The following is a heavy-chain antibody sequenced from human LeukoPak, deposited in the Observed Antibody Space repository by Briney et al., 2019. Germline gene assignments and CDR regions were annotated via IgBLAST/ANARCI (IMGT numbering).Heavy chain of an antibody. J-gene: IGHJ6*03. V-gene: IGHV4-59*01. CDR2: IYYSGST. CDR1: GGSINGYY. Sequence: SETLSLTCTVSGGSINGYYWSWMRQSPGKGLEWIGYIYYSGSTNYNPSLKSRVTISVDTSKNQFSLKLSSVTAADTAVYYCASTAAGPGPSYYYMDVWGKGTTVTVSS. D-gene: IGHD6-13*01. CDR3: ASTAAGPGPSYYYMDV.